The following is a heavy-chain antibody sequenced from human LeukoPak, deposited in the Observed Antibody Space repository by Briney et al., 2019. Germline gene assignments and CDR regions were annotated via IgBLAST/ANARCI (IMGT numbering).Heavy chain of an antibody. CDR3: ARVSATVVKWFDP. V-gene: IGHV4-34*01. CDR1: GGSFSGYY. CDR2: INHSGST. Sequence: SETLSLTCAVYGGSFSGYYWSWIRQPPGKGLEWIGEINHSGSTNYNPSLKSRVTISVDTSKNQFSLKLSSVTAADTAVYYCARVSATVVKWFDPWGQGTLVTVSS. D-gene: IGHD4-23*01. J-gene: IGHJ5*02.